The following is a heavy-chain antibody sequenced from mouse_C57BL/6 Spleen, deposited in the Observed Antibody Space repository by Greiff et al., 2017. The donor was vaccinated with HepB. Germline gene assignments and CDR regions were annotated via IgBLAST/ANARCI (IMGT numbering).Heavy chain of an antibody. CDR1: GYAFSSSW. CDR2: IYPGDGDT. Sequence: QVQLQQSGPELVKPGASVKISCKASGYAFSSSWMNWVKQRPGKGLEWIGRIYPGDGDTNYNGKFKGKATLTADKSSSTAYMQLSSLTSEDSAVYFCARSDGYYSFDYWGQGTTLTVSS. J-gene: IGHJ2*01. V-gene: IGHV1-82*01. CDR3: ARSDGYYSFDY. D-gene: IGHD2-3*01.